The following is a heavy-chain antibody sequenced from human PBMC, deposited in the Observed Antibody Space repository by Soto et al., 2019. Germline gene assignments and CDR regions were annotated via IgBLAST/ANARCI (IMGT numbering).Heavy chain of an antibody. Sequence: HGESLKISCKGSGYSFTSYWISWVRQMPGKGLEWMGRIDPSDSYTNYSPSFQGHVTISADKSISTAYLQWSSLKASDTAMYYCAGPPSDYGDYVEYYYGMDVWGQGTTVTVSS. D-gene: IGHD4-17*01. CDR3: AGPPSDYGDYVEYYYGMDV. CDR2: IDPSDSYT. V-gene: IGHV5-10-1*01. J-gene: IGHJ6*02. CDR1: GYSFTSYW.